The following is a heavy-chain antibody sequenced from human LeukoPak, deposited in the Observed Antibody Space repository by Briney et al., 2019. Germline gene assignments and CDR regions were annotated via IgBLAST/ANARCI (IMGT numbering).Heavy chain of an antibody. CDR2: ISAYNGNT. V-gene: IGHV1-18*04. CDR3: ARDQDIVVVPAARAFDI. D-gene: IGHD2-2*01. CDR1: GYTFTSYY. Sequence: ASVKVSCKASGYTFTSYYMHWVRQAPGQGLEWMGWISAYNGNTNYAQKLQGRVTMTTDTSTSTAYMELRSLRSDDTAVYYCARDQDIVVVPAARAFDIWGQGTMVTVSS. J-gene: IGHJ3*02.